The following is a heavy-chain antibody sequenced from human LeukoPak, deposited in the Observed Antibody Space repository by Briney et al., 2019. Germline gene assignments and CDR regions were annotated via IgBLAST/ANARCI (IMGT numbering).Heavy chain of an antibody. V-gene: IGHV1-69*13. J-gene: IGHJ4*02. CDR2: IIPIFGTA. CDR3: ARDRFTFGGVIAIFGY. CDR1: GGTFSSYA. Sequence: SVKVSCKASGGTFSSYAISWVRQAPGQGLEWMGGIIPIFGTANYAQKFQGRVTITADESTSTAYMELSSLRSEDTAVYYCARDRFTFGGVIAIFGYWGQGTLVTVSS. D-gene: IGHD3-16*02.